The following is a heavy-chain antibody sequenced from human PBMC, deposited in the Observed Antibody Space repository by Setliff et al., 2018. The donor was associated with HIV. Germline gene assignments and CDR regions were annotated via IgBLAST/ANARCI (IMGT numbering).Heavy chain of an antibody. CDR3: VKGGMTNAAFNI. J-gene: IGHJ3*02. CDR1: GFTFSISG. D-gene: IGHD3-16*01. CDR2: IEYDESNK. Sequence: GASVKVSCVASGFTFSISGMHWVRQAPGKGLEWVTYIEYDESNKRYADNVKGRFTISRDNSKNTLYLQMNSLRLEDTALYYCVKGGMTNAAFNIWGPGTMVTVSS. V-gene: IGHV3-30*02.